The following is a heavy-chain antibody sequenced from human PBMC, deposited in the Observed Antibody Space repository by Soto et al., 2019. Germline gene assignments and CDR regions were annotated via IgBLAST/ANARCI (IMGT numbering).Heavy chain of an antibody. Sequence: GGAVKVSCKDSGYNLGGYYTYWVRQAAGRGVEWAWLIFLITGATDYAAKLRARVTMTSDTSINTSYMDLRRLRSDDTAIYFSARGRAAASPFYSPHGMDVWGQGTPVTVSS. CDR3: ARGRAAASPFYSPHGMDV. J-gene: IGHJ6*02. V-gene: IGHV1-2*02. D-gene: IGHD2-15*01. CDR1: GYNLGGYY. CDR2: IFLITGAT.